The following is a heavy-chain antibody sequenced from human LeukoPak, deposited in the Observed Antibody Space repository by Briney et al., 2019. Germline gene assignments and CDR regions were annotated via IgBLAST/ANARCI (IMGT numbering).Heavy chain of an antibody. CDR2: IYPRDSDT. D-gene: IGHD3-16*01. J-gene: IGHJ4*02. Sequence: GESLKISCEASGYTFTHQWIGWVRQMPGTGLEWVGVIYPRDSDTIYSPSFQGHVTISADTSINTAYLEWRSLEASDTAMYYCARHSDVVGAIWGQGTQVTVSS. CDR3: ARHSDVVGAI. V-gene: IGHV5-51*01. CDR1: GYTFTHQW.